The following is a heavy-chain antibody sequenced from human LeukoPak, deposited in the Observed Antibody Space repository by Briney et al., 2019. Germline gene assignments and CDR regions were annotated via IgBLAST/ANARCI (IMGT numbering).Heavy chain of an antibody. CDR3: AREGVDIVVVPAATYFDY. Sequence: PSQTLSLTCAVSGGSISSYYWSWIRQPPGKGLEWIGYIYYSGSTNYNPSLKSRVTISVDTSKNQFSLKLSSVTAADTAVYYCAREGVDIVVVPAATYFDYWGQGTLVTVSS. CDR1: GGSISSYY. CDR2: IYYSGST. D-gene: IGHD2-2*01. J-gene: IGHJ4*02. V-gene: IGHV4-59*01.